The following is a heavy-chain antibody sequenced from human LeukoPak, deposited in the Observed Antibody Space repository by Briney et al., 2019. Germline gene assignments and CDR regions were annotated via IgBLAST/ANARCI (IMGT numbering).Heavy chain of an antibody. J-gene: IGHJ5*02. Sequence: SETLSLTCTVSGGSNSSYYWSWTRQPPGKGLEWIGYIYYSGSTNYNPSLKSRVTISVDTSKNQFSLKLSSVTAADTAVYHCARDQRSGWFDPWGQGTLVTVSS. CDR1: GGSNSSYY. V-gene: IGHV4-59*01. CDR2: IYYSGST. CDR3: ARDQRSGWFDP.